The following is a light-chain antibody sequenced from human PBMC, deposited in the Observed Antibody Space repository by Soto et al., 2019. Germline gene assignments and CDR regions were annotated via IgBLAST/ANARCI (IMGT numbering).Light chain of an antibody. V-gene: IGKV1-5*03. Sequence: DIQMTQSTSTLSASVGDRVTITCRASQSINRWLAWYQQKPGKAPKFLIYMASSLESGIPSRFSGSGSGTEFTLTISSLQPDDVATYFCQQYDSYTWTFGQGNKVEI. CDR2: MAS. CDR1: QSINRW. CDR3: QQYDSYTWT. J-gene: IGKJ1*01.